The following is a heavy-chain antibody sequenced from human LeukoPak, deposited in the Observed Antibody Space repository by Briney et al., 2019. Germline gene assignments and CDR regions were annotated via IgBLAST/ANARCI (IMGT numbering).Heavy chain of an antibody. D-gene: IGHD5-18*01. J-gene: IGHJ4*02. V-gene: IGHV3-30-3*01. Sequence: PGGSLRLSCAASGFTFSSYAMHWVRQAPGKGLEWVAVISYDGSNKYHADSVKGRFTISRDNSKNTLYLQMNSLRAEDTAVYYCARARKRIQLWLVDYWGQGTLVTVSS. CDR3: ARARKRIQLWLVDY. CDR2: ISYDGSNK. CDR1: GFTFSSYA.